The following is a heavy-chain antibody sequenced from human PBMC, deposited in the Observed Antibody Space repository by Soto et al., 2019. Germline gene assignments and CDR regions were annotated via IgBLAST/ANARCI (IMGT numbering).Heavy chain of an antibody. CDR2: ISGSGGNT. Sequence: TWGFHRVSCAASGFAFGDYDMRWVRQAPGKGLEWVSGISGSGGNTEYADSVKGRFTISRDNSKNTLYLQMNSLRAEDTAVYYCAKRNLYVSGAHDFWGQGTLVTVSS. CDR1: GFAFGDYD. CDR3: AKRNLYVSGAHDF. D-gene: IGHD3-10*01. J-gene: IGHJ4*02. V-gene: IGHV3-23*01.